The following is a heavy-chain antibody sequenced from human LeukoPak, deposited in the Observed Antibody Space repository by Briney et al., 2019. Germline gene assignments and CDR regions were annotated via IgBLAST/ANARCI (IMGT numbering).Heavy chain of an antibody. CDR1: GGSFSGYY. CDR2: INHSGST. J-gene: IGHJ6*03. Sequence: SETLSLTCAVYGGSFSGYYWSWIRQPPGKGLEWIGEINHSGSTNYNPSLKSRVTISLDTSKNQFSLKLSSVTAADTAVYYCARGSYDILTGYYKRPRHMDVWGKGTTVTVSS. CDR3: ARGSYDILTGYYKRPRHMDV. D-gene: IGHD3-9*01. V-gene: IGHV4-34*01.